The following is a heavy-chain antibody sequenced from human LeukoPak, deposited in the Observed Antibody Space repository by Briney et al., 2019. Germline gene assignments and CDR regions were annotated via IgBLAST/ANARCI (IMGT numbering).Heavy chain of an antibody. J-gene: IGHJ4*02. V-gene: IGHV1-46*01. Sequence: ASVKVSCRASGYTFTSYYMHWVRQAPGQGLEWMGIINPSGGSTSYARKFQGRVTMTRDTSTSTVYMELSSLRSDDTAVYYCARMGYSSGFDYWGQGTLVTVSS. CDR2: INPSGGST. D-gene: IGHD6-19*01. CDR3: ARMGYSSGFDY. CDR1: GYTFTSYY.